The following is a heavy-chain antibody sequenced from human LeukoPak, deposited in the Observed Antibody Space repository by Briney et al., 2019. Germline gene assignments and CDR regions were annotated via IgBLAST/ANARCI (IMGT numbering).Heavy chain of an antibody. CDR3: ARTLPLYYMDV. CDR2: INHSGST. V-gene: IGHV4-34*01. J-gene: IGHJ6*03. Sequence: SETLSLTCAVYGGSFSGYYWSWIRQPPGKGLEWIGEINHSGSTNYNPSLKSRVTISVDTSKNQFSLKLSSVTAADTAVYYCARTLPLYYMDVWGKGTTVTISS. CDR1: GGSFSGYY.